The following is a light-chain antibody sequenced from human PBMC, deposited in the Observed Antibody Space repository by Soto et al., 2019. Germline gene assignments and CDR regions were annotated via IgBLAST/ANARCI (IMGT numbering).Light chain of an antibody. V-gene: IGKV2-24*01. CDR1: HSLVHRDGNTY. J-gene: IGKJ5*01. CDR3: MQATQFPQVT. Sequence: DIVMTQAPLSSPVTLGQPATISCRSSHSLVHRDGNTYLNWLHHRPGQPPRLLLYMVSKRFSGVHDRFSGSGAGTDFTLKISRVEPEDVGFYYCMQATQFPQVTFGQGTRLEIK. CDR2: MVS.